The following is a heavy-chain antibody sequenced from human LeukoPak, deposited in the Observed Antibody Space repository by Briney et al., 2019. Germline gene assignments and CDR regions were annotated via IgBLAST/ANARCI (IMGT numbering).Heavy chain of an antibody. V-gene: IGHV1-18*01. CDR3: ARESDGYSSGWLPDY. CDR2: ISAYNGNT. J-gene: IGHJ4*02. Sequence: GPVKVSCKASGYTFTSYGFSWVRQAPGQGLEWMGWISAYNGNTNYAQKLQGRVTMTTDTSTSTAYMELRSLRSDDTAVYYCARESDGYSSGWLPDYWGQGTLVTVSS. CDR1: GYTFTSYG. D-gene: IGHD6-19*01.